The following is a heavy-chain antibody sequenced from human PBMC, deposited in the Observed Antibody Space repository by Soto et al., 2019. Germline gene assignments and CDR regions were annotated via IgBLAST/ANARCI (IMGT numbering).Heavy chain of an antibody. Sequence: EVQLVQSGAEVKKPGESLKISCKGSGYSFTSYWIGWVRQMPGKGLEWMGIIDPGDSDTRYSPSIQGQVTISADKSISTAYLQWSRLKASETAMYYCARWGGYCGYDIEHYYYGMDVWGQGTTVTVSS. CDR2: IDPGDSDT. V-gene: IGHV5-51*01. CDR1: GYSFTSYW. CDR3: ARWGGYCGYDIEHYYYGMDV. D-gene: IGHD5-12*01. J-gene: IGHJ6*02.